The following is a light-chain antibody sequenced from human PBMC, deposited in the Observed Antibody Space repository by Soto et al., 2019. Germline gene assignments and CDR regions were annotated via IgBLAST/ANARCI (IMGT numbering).Light chain of an antibody. Sequence: QSALTQPASVSGSPGQSITISCTGTSSDVGYHNFVSWYQQHPSKAPKLMIYDVSDRPSGVSNRFSGTKSGTAASLTISGLQAEDEDDYYCSSYTSGSSLDVLFGGGTQLTVL. CDR1: SSDVGYHNF. V-gene: IGLV2-14*03. CDR3: SSYTSGSSLDVL. J-gene: IGLJ2*01. CDR2: DVS.